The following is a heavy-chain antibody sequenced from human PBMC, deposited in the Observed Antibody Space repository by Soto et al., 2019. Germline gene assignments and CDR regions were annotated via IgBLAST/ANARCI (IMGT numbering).Heavy chain of an antibody. CDR2: ISSSSSYI. Sequence: GGSLRLSCAASGFTFSRYWMSWVRQAPGKGLEWVSSISSSSSYIYYADSVKGRFTISRDNAKNSLYLQMNSLRAEDTAVYYCARYPLGLELLLDYWGQGTLVTVSS. CDR1: GFTFSRYW. D-gene: IGHD1-7*01. V-gene: IGHV3-21*01. J-gene: IGHJ4*02. CDR3: ARYPLGLELLLDY.